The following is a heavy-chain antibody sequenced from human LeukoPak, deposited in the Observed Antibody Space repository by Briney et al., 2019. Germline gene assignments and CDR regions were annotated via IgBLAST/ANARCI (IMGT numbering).Heavy chain of an antibody. D-gene: IGHD1-14*01. CDR2: IIPKFGTA. Sequence: SAKVSCKASRGTFSSYAITWVRQAPGQGLEWLGGIIPKFGTAIYAQKFQGRVTMTEDTSTDTAYMELSSLRSEDTAVYYCATVSRKLDAFDIWGQGTMVTVSS. CDR1: RGTFSSYA. CDR3: ATVSRKLDAFDI. V-gene: IGHV1-69*06. J-gene: IGHJ3*02.